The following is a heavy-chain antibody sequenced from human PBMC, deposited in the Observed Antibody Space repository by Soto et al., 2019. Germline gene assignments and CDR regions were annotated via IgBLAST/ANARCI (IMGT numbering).Heavy chain of an antibody. Sequence: QVQLVQSGAEVKKPGASVKVSCKASGYTFTSYGISWVRQAPGQGLEWMGWISAYNGNTNYAQKLQGRVTMTTDTSKSTAYMELRSLRSDDTAVYYCARDLVWGHSSGWYGDDFDYWGQGTLVTVSS. D-gene: IGHD6-19*01. CDR2: ISAYNGNT. CDR3: ARDLVWGHSSGWYGDDFDY. CDR1: GYTFTSYG. J-gene: IGHJ4*02. V-gene: IGHV1-18*01.